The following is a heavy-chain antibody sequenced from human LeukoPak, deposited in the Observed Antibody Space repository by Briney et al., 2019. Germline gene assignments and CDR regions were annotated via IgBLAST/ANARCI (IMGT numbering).Heavy chain of an antibody. Sequence: GGSLRLSCAASGFTFSSYGMHWVRQAPGKGLEWVAVISSGGSNKYYADSVKGRFTISRDNSKNTLYLQMNSLRAEDTAVYYCAKQIGSYSYLDYWGQGTLVTVSS. CDR1: GFTFSSYG. CDR2: ISSGGSNK. CDR3: AKQIGSYSYLDY. V-gene: IGHV3-30*18. J-gene: IGHJ4*02. D-gene: IGHD5-18*01.